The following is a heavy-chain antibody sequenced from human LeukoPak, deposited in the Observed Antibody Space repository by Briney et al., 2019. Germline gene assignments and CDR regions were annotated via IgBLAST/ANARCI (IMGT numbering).Heavy chain of an antibody. CDR2: ISTYNGDT. Sequence: GASVKVSCKAFGYTFATYGISWVRQAPGQGLEWMAWISTYNGDTKYAQSLQGRVTLTTDTSTSTAYMELRSQRSEDTAVYYCASDYLRGAYFDHWGQGTLVTVSS. CDR1: GYTFATYG. D-gene: IGHD1-26*01. CDR3: ASDYLRGAYFDH. J-gene: IGHJ4*02. V-gene: IGHV1-18*04.